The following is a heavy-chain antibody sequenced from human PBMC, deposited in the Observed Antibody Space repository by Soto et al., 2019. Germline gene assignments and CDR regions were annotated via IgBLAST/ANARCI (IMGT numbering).Heavy chain of an antibody. Sequence: GGSLRLSCAASGFTFRSYTMSWVRQAPGKGLEWVSLIGESGTPTYYADSVKGRFTISRDNSGNTLFLEMYSLRAEDTAVYYCARYIPGVRYYGMDVWGQGTTVTVSS. CDR3: ARYIPGVRYYGMDV. CDR1: GFTFRSYT. D-gene: IGHD2-2*01. J-gene: IGHJ6*02. V-gene: IGHV3-23*01. CDR2: IGESGTPT.